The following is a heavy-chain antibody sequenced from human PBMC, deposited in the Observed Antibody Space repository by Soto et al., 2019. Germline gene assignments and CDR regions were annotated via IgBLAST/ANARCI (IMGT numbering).Heavy chain of an antibody. CDR2: FSAYNGKT. V-gene: IGHV1-18*01. CDR1: GYTFTSYG. D-gene: IGHD4-17*01. Sequence: ASVKVSCKASGYTFTSYGISWVRQAPGQGLEWIGCFSAYNGKTNYAQKFQGRVTMTEDTSTDTAYMELSSLRSEDTAVYYCAIKGKTTVTTRGYYYYMDVWGKGTTVTVSS. CDR3: AIKGKTTVTTRGYYYYMDV. J-gene: IGHJ6*03.